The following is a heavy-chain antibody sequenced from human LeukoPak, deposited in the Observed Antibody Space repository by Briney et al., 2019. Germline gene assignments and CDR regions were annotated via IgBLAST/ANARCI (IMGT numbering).Heavy chain of an antibody. CDR3: AKDESYYYMDV. CDR1: GFNLNSYM. D-gene: IGHD2-15*01. CDR2: ISSTGSYI. J-gene: IGHJ6*03. V-gene: IGHV3-21*04. Sequence: GGSLRLSCAASGFNLNSYMLNWVRQAPGKGLEWVSSISSTGSYIYHADSVKGRFTISRDNSKNMLYLQMNSLRAEDTAVYYCAKDESYYYMDVWGKGTTVTVSS.